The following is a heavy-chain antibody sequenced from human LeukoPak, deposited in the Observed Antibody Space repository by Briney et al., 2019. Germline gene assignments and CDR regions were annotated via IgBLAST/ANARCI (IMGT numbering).Heavy chain of an antibody. D-gene: IGHD3-3*01. Sequence: GGSLRLSCAASGFTFSGSAIHWVRQTSGKGLEWVGRIRDEADSYATAYAASVKGRFTISRDDSKNTAYLQMNSVKTEDTAVYYCTFDFWSGYYVTAGDDYWGQGTLVTVSS. CDR2: IRDEADSYAT. CDR1: GFTFSGSA. CDR3: TFDFWSGYYVTAGDDY. J-gene: IGHJ4*02. V-gene: IGHV3-73*01.